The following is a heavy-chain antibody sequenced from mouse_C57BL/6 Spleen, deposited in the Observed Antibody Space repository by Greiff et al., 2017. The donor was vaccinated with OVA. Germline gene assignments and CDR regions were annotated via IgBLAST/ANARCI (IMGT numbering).Heavy chain of an antibody. J-gene: IGHJ4*01. D-gene: IGHD1-1*01. CDR3: ARYHNYYGSSYAMDY. CDR2: INPYNGGT. CDR1: GYTFTDYY. Sequence: EVQLQQSGPVLVKPGASVKMSCKASGYTFTDYYMNWVKQSHGKSLEWIGVINPYNGGTSYNQKFKGKATLTVDKSSSTAYMELNSLTSEDSAVYYCARYHNYYGSSYAMDYWGQGTSVTVSS. V-gene: IGHV1-19*01.